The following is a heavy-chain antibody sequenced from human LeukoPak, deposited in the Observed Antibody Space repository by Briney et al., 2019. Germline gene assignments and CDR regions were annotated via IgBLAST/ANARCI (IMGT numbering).Heavy chain of an antibody. Sequence: ASVKVSCKASGYTFTSYGISWVRQAPGQGLEWMGWISAYNGNTNYAQKLQGRVTMTTDTSTSTAYMEPRSLRSDDTAVYYCARLNPLFWSGYHNYYYGMDVWGQGTTVTVSS. J-gene: IGHJ6*02. V-gene: IGHV1-18*01. CDR2: ISAYNGNT. D-gene: IGHD3-3*01. CDR3: ARLNPLFWSGYHNYYYGMDV. CDR1: GYTFTSYG.